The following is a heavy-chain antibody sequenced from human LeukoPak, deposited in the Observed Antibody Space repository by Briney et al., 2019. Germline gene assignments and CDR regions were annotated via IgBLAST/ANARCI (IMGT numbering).Heavy chain of an antibody. V-gene: IGHV3-23*01. CDR2: ISGSGGST. CDR3: AKDRGIVALRFDP. J-gene: IGHJ5*02. D-gene: IGHD2-15*01. CDR1: GFTFSSYS. Sequence: GGSLRPSCAASGFTFSSYSMNWVRQAPGKGLEWVSAISGSGGSTYYAGSVKGRFTISRDNSKNTLYLQMNSLRAEDTAVYYCAKDRGIVALRFDPWGQGTLVTVSS.